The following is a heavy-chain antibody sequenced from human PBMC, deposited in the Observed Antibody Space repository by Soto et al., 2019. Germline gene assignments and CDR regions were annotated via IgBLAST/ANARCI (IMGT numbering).Heavy chain of an antibody. CDR3: ARDVVGDYDFWSGYQHHAFDI. Sequence: ASVKVSCKASGYTFTIYGISLVRQDPGQGLEWMGWISAYNGNTNYAQKLQGRVTMTTDTSTSTAYMELRSLRSDDTAVYYCARDVVGDYDFWSGYQHHAFDIWGQGTMVTVSS. CDR1: GYTFTIYG. V-gene: IGHV1-18*04. D-gene: IGHD3-3*01. J-gene: IGHJ3*02. CDR2: ISAYNGNT.